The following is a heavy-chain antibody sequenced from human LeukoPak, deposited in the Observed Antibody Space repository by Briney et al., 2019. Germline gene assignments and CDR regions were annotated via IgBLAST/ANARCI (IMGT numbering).Heavy chain of an antibody. CDR2: IYYSGST. CDR1: GGSISSYY. CDR3: ARGLYYDKTGAFDI. D-gene: IGHD3-22*01. V-gene: IGHV4-59*01. J-gene: IGHJ3*02. Sequence: PWETLSLTCTVSGGSISSYYWSWIRQPPGKGLEWIGYIYYSGSTNYNPSLKSRVTISVDTSKNQFSLKLSSVTAADTAVYYCARGLYYDKTGAFDIWGQGTMVTVSS.